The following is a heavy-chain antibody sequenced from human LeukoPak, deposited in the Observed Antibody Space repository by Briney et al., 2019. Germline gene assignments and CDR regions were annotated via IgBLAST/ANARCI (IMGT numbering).Heavy chain of an antibody. CDR1: GGSISSSSYY. V-gene: IGHV4-39*07. D-gene: IGHD4-11*01. CDR2: IYYSGST. CDR3: AKDDPNDYKPWIY. Sequence: SSETLSLTCTVSGGSISSSSYYWGWIRQPPGKGLEWIGSIYYSGSTYYNPSLKSRVTISVDTSKNQFSLKLSSVTAADTAVYYCAKDDPNDYKPWIYWGQGTLVIVSS. J-gene: IGHJ4*02.